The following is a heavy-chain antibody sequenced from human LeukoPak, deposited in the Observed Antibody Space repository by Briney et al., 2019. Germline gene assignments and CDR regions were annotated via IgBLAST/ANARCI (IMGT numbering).Heavy chain of an antibody. Sequence: PGGSLRLSCAASGFTFFAHAMHWVRQAPGKGLEWVAVISYDGSNKHYADSMTGRFTISSDNSKNTLYLQMNSLRVEDTAVYYCARESGWAYFDYWGQGSLVAVSS. V-gene: IGHV3-30*04. D-gene: IGHD5-24*01. CDR1: GFTFFAHA. CDR3: ARESGWAYFDY. CDR2: ISYDGSNK. J-gene: IGHJ4*02.